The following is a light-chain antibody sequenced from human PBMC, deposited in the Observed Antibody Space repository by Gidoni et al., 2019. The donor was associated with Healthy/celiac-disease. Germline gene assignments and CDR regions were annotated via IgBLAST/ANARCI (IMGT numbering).Light chain of an antibody. V-gene: IGLV2-8*01. J-gene: IGLJ2*01. CDR3: SSYAGSNNLV. Sequence: QYALTQTPSASGSPGQSVTISCTGTSSDVGGYNYVSWYQQHPGKAPKLMIYEVSKRPSGVPDRFSGSKSVNTASLTVSGLQAEDEADYYCSSYAGSNNLVFGGGTKLTVL. CDR2: EVS. CDR1: SSDVGGYNY.